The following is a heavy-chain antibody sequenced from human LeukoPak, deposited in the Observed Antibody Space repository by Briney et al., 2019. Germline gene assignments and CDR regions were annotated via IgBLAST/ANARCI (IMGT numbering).Heavy chain of an antibody. D-gene: IGHD2-15*01. CDR2: IKQDGSEK. CDR1: GFTFSSYW. Sequence: GSLRLSCAASGFTFSSYWMSWVRQAPGKGLEWVANIKQDGSEKYYVDSVKGRFTISRDNAKNSLYLQMNSLRAEDTAVYYCARDALRYCSGGSCYSEYSDYWGQGTLVTVSS. CDR3: ARDALRYCSGGSCYSEYSDY. V-gene: IGHV3-7*03. J-gene: IGHJ4*02.